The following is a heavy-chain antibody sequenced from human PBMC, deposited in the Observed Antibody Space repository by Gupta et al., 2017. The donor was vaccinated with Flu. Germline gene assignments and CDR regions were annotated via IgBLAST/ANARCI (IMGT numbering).Heavy chain of an antibody. CDR1: GFTFSSYW. CDR3: ARDIAVAGTRWFDP. J-gene: IGHJ5*02. CDR2: IKQDGSEK. Sequence: EVQLVESGGGLVQPGGSLRLSCAASGFTFSSYWMSWVRQAPGKGLEWVANIKQDGSEKYYVDSVKGRFTISRDNAKNSLYLQMNSLRAEDTAVYYGARDIAVAGTRWFDPWGQGTLVTVSS. D-gene: IGHD6-19*01. V-gene: IGHV3-7*01.